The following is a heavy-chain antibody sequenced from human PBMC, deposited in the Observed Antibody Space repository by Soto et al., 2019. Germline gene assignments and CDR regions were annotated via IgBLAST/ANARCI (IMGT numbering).Heavy chain of an antibody. CDR1: GYTFIRYY. CDR2: IDPSGGST. Sequence: ASVKVSCKAFGYTFIRYYMHWVRQAPGQGLEWMGIIDPSGGSTTYAQKFQGRVTMTRDTSATTVYMELSSLRSEDTAVYYCAKVYDSSGYYLFDYWGQG. V-gene: IGHV1-46*01. D-gene: IGHD3-22*01. CDR3: AKVYDSSGYYLFDY. J-gene: IGHJ4*02.